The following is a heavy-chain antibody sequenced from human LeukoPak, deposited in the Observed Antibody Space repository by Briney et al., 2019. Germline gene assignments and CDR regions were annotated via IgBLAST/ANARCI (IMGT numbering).Heavy chain of an antibody. Sequence: GGSLRLSCAASGFTFTSYAMSWVRQAPGKGLEWVSAVSGSGRDTYYPDSVRGRFTISRDISKNTLFLRMNSLRAEDTAVYYCAKVITSGTYYYFDYWGQGTLVTVSS. D-gene: IGHD1-26*01. V-gene: IGHV3-23*01. CDR3: AKVITSGTYYYFDY. J-gene: IGHJ4*02. CDR1: GFTFTSYA. CDR2: VSGSGRDT.